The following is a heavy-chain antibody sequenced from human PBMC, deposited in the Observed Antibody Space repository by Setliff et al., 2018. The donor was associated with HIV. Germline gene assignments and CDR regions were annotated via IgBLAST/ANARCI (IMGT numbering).Heavy chain of an antibody. CDR1: GDTFTTYD. CDR2: MNTNSGNT. Sequence: ASVMVSCKASGDTFTTYDINWVRQATGQGPEWIGWMNTNSGNTGYAQKFQVRVTMTRNTSISTAYMELSSLRSEDTAVDYCARYRPNHPQNVFDIWGQGTMVTVSS. J-gene: IGHJ3*02. CDR3: ARYRPNHPQNVFDI. D-gene: IGHD3-9*01. V-gene: IGHV1-8*02.